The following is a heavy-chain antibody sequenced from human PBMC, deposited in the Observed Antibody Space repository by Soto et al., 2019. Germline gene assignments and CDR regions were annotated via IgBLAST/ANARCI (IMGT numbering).Heavy chain of an antibody. CDR3: ARGCTSRKEAICY. J-gene: IGHJ4*02. D-gene: IGHD2-2*01. CDR1: GGSISSYY. V-gene: IGHV4-59*01. Sequence: QVQLQESGPGLVKPSETLSLTCTVSGGSISSYYWSWIRQPPGKGLEWIGYIYYSGSTNYNPSLKSRVTISVDTSKNQCSLKLSSVTAADTAVYYCARGCTSRKEAICYWGQGTLVTVSS. CDR2: IYYSGST.